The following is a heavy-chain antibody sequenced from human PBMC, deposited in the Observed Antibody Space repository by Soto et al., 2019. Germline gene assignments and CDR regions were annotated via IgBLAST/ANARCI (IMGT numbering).Heavy chain of an antibody. V-gene: IGHV3-23*01. CDR1: GFTFSTYA. J-gene: IGHJ6*02. Sequence: GSLRLSCAASGFTFSTYAMSWVRQAPGKGLEWVSALSGSGDRTYYADSVKGRFTISRDNSKNTLYLQMNSLRAEDTAVYYCAKYAFCSGGSCYRTLDVWGQGTTVTVSS. CDR3: AKYAFCSGGSCYRTLDV. D-gene: IGHD2-15*01. CDR2: LSGSGDRT.